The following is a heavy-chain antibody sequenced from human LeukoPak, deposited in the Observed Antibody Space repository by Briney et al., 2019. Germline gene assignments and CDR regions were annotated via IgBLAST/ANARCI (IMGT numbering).Heavy chain of an antibody. J-gene: IGHJ4*02. V-gene: IGHV4-39*07. CDR3: ARVYDYVWGSYRHFDY. CDR1: GGSISSSSYY. CDR2: IYYSGST. Sequence: SETLSLTCTVSGGSISSSSYYWGWIRQPPGKGLEWIGSIYYSGSTYYNPSLKSRVTISVDTSKNQFSLKLSSVTAADTAVYYCARVYDYVWGSYRHFDYWGQGTLVTVSS. D-gene: IGHD3-16*02.